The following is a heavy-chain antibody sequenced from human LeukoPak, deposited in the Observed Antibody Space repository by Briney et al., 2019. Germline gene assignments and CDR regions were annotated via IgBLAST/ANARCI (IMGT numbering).Heavy chain of an antibody. J-gene: IGHJ4*02. Sequence: GGSLRLSCAASGFTFSSYWMHWVRQAPGKGLVWVSRINSDGSSTSYADSVKGRFTISRDNAKNSLYLQMNSLRSEDTAVYYCARPESHRPYDSSGYYHYWGQGTLVTVSS. D-gene: IGHD3-22*01. CDR3: ARPESHRPYDSSGYYHY. CDR2: INSDGSST. V-gene: IGHV3-74*01. CDR1: GFTFSSYW.